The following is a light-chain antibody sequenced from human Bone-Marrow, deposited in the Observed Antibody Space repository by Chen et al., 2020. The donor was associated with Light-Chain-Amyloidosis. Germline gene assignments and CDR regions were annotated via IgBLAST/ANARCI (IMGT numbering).Light chain of an antibody. CDR3: RTWDSSLGAGPWV. V-gene: IGLV1-51*01. J-gene: IGLJ3*02. Sequence: QSVLTQPPSVSAAPGQKVTISCSGSSSNIGNNYVSWYQQLPGTAPKLLIYDNNKRPSGIPDRFSGSKSGTSATLGITGLQTGDEAGYYCRTWDSSLGAGPWVFGGGTKLTVL. CDR2: DNN. CDR1: SSNIGNNY.